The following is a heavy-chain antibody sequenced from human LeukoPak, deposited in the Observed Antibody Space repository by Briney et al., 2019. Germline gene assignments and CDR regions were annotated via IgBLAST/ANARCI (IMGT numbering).Heavy chain of an antibody. Sequence: GGSLRLSCAASGFTFDDYAMHWVRQAPGKGLEWVSLISGDGGSTYYADSVKGRFTISRDNSKNSLYLQMNSLRTEDTALYYCAKDGEAGVTYYYYYYMDVWGKGTTVTVSS. V-gene: IGHV3-43*02. D-gene: IGHD3-10*01. CDR2: ISGDGGST. CDR3: AKDGEAGVTYYYYYYMDV. CDR1: GFTFDDYA. J-gene: IGHJ6*03.